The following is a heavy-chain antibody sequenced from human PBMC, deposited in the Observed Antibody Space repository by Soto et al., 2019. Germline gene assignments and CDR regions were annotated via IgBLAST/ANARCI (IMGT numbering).Heavy chain of an antibody. CDR1: GFTFSSYA. V-gene: IGHV3-30-3*01. D-gene: IGHD2-2*01. CDR3: ARDQKGVVVPAALNMYFDY. CDR2: ISYDGSNK. Sequence: QVQLVGSGGGVVQPGRSLRLSCAASGFTFSSYAMHWVRQAPGKGLEWVAVISYDGSNKYYADSVKGRFTISRDNSKNTLYLQMNSLRAEDTAVYYCARDQKGVVVPAALNMYFDYWGQGTLVTVSS. J-gene: IGHJ4*02.